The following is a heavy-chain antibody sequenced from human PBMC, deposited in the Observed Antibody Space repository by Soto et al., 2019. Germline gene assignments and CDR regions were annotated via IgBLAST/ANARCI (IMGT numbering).Heavy chain of an antibody. CDR1: GFSLSASGLC. CDR3: ARLYDTSGYYLGPFDY. J-gene: IGHJ4*02. Sequence: SGPTLVNPTHPLTLTCTFSGFSLSASGLCVSWLRQPPGKALEWLALIDWDDDKYYSPSLTTRLTISKDTSKNQVVLEVTNVDPMDTATYYCARLYDTSGYYLGPFDYWGQGTLVTVS. D-gene: IGHD3-22*01. V-gene: IGHV2-70*01. CDR2: IDWDDDK.